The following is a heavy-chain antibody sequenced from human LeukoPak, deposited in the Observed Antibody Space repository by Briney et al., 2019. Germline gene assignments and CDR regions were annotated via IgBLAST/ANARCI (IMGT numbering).Heavy chain of an antibody. CDR3: ARSWGFDY. Sequence: ASVKVSCNASGYTFTSYDINWVRQATGQGLEWMGWMNPNSGNTGYAQKLQGRVTMTTDTSTSTAYMELRSLRSDDTAVYYCARSWGFDYWGQGTLVTVSS. CDR1: GYTFTSYD. CDR2: MNPNSGNT. J-gene: IGHJ4*02. D-gene: IGHD3-16*01. V-gene: IGHV1-8*01.